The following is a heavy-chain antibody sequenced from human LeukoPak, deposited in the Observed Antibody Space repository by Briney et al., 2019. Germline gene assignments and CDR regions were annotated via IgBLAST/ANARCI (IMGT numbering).Heavy chain of an antibody. D-gene: IGHD5-18*01. CDR1: GYTFTSYY. Sequence: ASVKVSCKASGYTFTSYYMHWVRQAPGQGLEWMGIINPSGGSTSYAQKFQGRVTMTRDTSTSTVYMELSSLRSEDTAVYYCARDLFVDTATDPTGGLPPAFDPWGQGTLVTVSS. V-gene: IGHV1-46*01. CDR3: ARDLFVDTATDPTGGLPPAFDP. CDR2: INPSGGST. J-gene: IGHJ5*02.